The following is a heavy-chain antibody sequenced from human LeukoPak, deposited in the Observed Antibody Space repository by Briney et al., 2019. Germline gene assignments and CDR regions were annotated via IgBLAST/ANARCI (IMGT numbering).Heavy chain of an antibody. V-gene: IGHV1-18*01. CDR3: ARVVGINEWGPHY. Sequence: ASVKVSCKTSGYTFTIYGISWVRQAPGQGLEWMGWVSPYDGNTKYAQKFQGRVTMTTDTSTSTAYMELRSLRSDDTAVYYCARVVGINEWGPHYWGQGTLVTVSS. CDR1: GYTFTIYG. CDR2: VSPYDGNT. J-gene: IGHJ4*02. D-gene: IGHD1-26*01.